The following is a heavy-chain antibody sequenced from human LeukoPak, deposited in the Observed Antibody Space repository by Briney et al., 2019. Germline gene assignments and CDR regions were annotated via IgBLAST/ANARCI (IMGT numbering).Heavy chain of an antibody. CDR3: ARVPRSSRIPIFR. V-gene: IGHV3-7*02. Sequence: PGGSLRLSCAASGFTFSSYWMSWVRQALGKGLEWVANIKQDGSEEVYVDSVKGRFTISRDNAKNSLYLQLNSLRAEDTAVYYCARVPRSSRIPIFRWGQGTLVTVSS. CDR1: GFTFSSYW. D-gene: IGHD3-3*01. CDR2: IKQDGSEE. J-gene: IGHJ4*02.